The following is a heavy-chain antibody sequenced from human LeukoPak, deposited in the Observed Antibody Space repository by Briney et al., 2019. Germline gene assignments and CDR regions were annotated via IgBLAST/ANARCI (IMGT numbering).Heavy chain of an antibody. Sequence: ASVNVACKASGYTSTGYFMHWVRQAPGQGLEWMGWINPNIGGTNYAQKFQGRVTMTRDKSISTAYMELSRLKSDDTAVYYCARGTYMVRGVSPFDYWGQGTLVTVSS. CDR3: ARGTYMVRGVSPFDY. J-gene: IGHJ4*02. CDR1: GYTSTGYF. D-gene: IGHD3-10*01. V-gene: IGHV1-2*02. CDR2: INPNIGGT.